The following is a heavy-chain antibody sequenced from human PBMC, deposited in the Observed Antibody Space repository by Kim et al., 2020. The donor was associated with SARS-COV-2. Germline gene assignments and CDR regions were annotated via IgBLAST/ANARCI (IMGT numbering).Heavy chain of an antibody. CDR3: ARGAAVITMVRGADLFYYGMDV. CDR2: INAGNGNT. CDR1: GYTFTSYA. J-gene: IGHJ6*02. V-gene: IGHV1-3*01. D-gene: IGHD3-10*01. Sequence: ASVKVSCKASGYTFTSYAMHWVRQAPGQRLEWMGWINAGNGNTKYSQKFQGRVTITRDTSASTAYMELSSLRSEDTAVYYCARGAAVITMVRGADLFYYGMDVWGQGTTVTVSS.